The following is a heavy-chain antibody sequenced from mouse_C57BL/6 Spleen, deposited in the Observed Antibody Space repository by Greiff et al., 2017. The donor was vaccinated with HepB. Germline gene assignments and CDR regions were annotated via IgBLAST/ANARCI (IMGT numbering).Heavy chain of an antibody. Sequence: EVQLQQSGGGLVQPGGSLKLSCAASGFTFSDYYMYWVRQTPEKRLEWVAYISNGGGSTYYPDTVKGRFTISRDNAKNTLYLQMSRLKSEDTAMYYCARLADYAMDYWGQGTSVTVSS. CDR3: ARLADYAMDY. V-gene: IGHV5-12*01. J-gene: IGHJ4*01. CDR1: GFTFSDYY. CDR2: ISNGGGST.